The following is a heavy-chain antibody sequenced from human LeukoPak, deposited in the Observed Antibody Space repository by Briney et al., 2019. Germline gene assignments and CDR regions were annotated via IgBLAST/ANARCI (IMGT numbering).Heavy chain of an antibody. CDR3: ARWSSNYYDTSGLRFDP. CDR1: GGSLSDYY. CDR2: INHSGST. Sequence: PSETLSLTCAVYGGSLSDYYWSWIRQPPGKGLEWIGEINHSGSTNYNPSLKSRVTISVDTSKNQFSLKLSSVTAADTAVYYCARWSSNYYDTSGLRFDPWGQGTLVTVSS. V-gene: IGHV4-34*01. J-gene: IGHJ5*02. D-gene: IGHD3-22*01.